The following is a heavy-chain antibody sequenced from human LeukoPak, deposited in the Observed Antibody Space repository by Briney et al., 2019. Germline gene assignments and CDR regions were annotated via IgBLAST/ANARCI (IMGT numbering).Heavy chain of an antibody. CDR1: GGSFSGYY. CDR2: INHSGST. J-gene: IGHJ4*02. CDR3: ARVRGWNYDILTGYYPEENFFDY. D-gene: IGHD3-9*01. Sequence: SETLSLTCAVYGGSFSGYYWSWIRQPPGKGLEWIGEINHSGSTNYNPSLKSRVTISVDTSKNQFSLKLSSVTAADTAVYYCARVRGWNYDILTGYYPEENFFDYWGQGTLVTVSS. V-gene: IGHV4-34*01.